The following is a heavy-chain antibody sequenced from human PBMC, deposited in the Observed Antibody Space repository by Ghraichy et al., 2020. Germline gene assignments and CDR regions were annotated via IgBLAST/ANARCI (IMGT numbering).Heavy chain of an antibody. CDR2: IKSKTDGGTT. J-gene: IGHJ4*02. V-gene: IGHV3-15*01. Sequence: GESLNISCAASGFTFSNAWMSWVRQAPGKGLEWVGRIKSKTDGGTTDYAAPVKGRFTISRDDSKNTLYLQMNSLKTEDTAVYYCTTDTYCGGDCYSHIDYWGQGTLVTVSS. CDR3: TTDTYCGGDCYSHIDY. D-gene: IGHD2-21*02. CDR1: GFTFSNAW.